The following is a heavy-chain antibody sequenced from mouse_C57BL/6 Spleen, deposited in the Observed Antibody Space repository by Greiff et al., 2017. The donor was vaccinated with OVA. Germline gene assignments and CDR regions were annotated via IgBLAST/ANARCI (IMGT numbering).Heavy chain of an antibody. CDR3: ARSRTDYYAMDY. Sequence: VQLQQSGAELVKPGASVKISCKASGYAFSSYWMNWVKQRPGKGLEWIGQIYPGDGDTNYNGKFKGKATLTADKSSSTAYMQLSSLTSEDSAVYFCARSRTDYYAMDYWGQGTSVTVSS. J-gene: IGHJ4*01. CDR1: GYAFSSYW. CDR2: IYPGDGDT. V-gene: IGHV1-80*01.